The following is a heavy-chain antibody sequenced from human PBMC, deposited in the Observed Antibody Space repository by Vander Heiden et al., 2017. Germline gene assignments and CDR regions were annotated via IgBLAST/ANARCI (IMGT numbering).Heavy chain of an antibody. CDR1: GFIFSSYA. D-gene: IGHD6-6*01. J-gene: IGHJ4*02. CDR2: IGGSGAST. V-gene: IGHV3-23*01. CDR3: AKSQGYSSSSVDY. Sequence: EVQLLESGGGLVQPGGSLRLSCAGSGFIFSSYAMSWVRQDPGKGLEWVSVIGGSGASTYYADSVTGRFTISRDNSKNTIYLQMNSLRAEDTAVYYCAKSQGYSSSSVDYWGQGTLVTVSS.